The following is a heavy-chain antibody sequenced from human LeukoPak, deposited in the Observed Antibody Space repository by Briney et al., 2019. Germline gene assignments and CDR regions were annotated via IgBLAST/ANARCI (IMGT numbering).Heavy chain of an antibody. Sequence: PGGSLRLSCVASGFTFSSYAMSWVRQAPGKGLEWVSVISGSGGGTYYADSVKGRFTISRDNSKNTLYLQMNSLRAEDTAVYYCAKVIGYCSGDSCFAPFDYWGQGTLVTVSS. CDR3: AKVIGYCSGDSCFAPFDY. CDR1: GFTFSSYA. CDR2: ISGSGGGT. V-gene: IGHV3-23*01. J-gene: IGHJ4*02. D-gene: IGHD2-15*01.